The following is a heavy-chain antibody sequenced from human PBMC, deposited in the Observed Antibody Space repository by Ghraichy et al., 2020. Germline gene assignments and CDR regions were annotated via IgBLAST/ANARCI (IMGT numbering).Heavy chain of an antibody. D-gene: IGHD3-16*02. CDR2: ISGSGGST. CDR1: GISFSSSA. CDR3: ARAAGLSDLNWFDP. J-gene: IGHJ5*02. V-gene: IGHV3-23*01. Sequence: GGSLRLSCAASGISFSSSAMSWFRQPPGKGLEWVSGISGSGGSTYYADSVKGRFTISRDNSKNTLYLQMNSLRAEDTAVYYCARAAGLSDLNWFDPWGQGTLVTVSS.